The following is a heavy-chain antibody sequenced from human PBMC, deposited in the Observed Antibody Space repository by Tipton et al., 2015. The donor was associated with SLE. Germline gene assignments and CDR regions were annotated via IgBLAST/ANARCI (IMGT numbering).Heavy chain of an antibody. J-gene: IGHJ1*01. CDR2: ISSSGSTI. CDR3: ASEYSGSRAEYCQH. D-gene: IGHD1-26*01. Sequence: SLSLSCAASGFSFSSYEMNWVRQAPGKGLEWVLYISSSGSTIYYADSVKGRFTTSRDNAKNSLYLQMNSLIAEDTAVYYCASEYSGSRAEYCQHWGQGTLVTVSS. CDR1: GFSFSSYE. V-gene: IGHV3-48*03.